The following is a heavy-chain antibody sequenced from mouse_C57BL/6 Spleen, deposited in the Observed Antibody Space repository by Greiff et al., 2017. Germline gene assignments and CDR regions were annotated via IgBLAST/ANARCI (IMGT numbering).Heavy chain of an antibody. D-gene: IGHD4-1*01. V-gene: IGHV1-52*01. J-gene: IGHJ2*01. CDR2: IDPSDSET. Sequence: QVQLKQPGAELVRPGSSVKLSCKASGYTFTSYWMHWVKQRPIQGLEWIGNIDPSDSETHYNQKFKDKATLTIDKSSSTAYMQLSSLTSEDSAVYYCSRGKLGSPFDYWGQGTTLTVSS. CDR3: SRGKLGSPFDY. CDR1: GYTFTSYW.